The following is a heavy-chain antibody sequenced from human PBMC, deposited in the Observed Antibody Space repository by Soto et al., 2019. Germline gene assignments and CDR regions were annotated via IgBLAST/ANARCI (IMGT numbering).Heavy chain of an antibody. V-gene: IGHV3-23*01. CDR1: ALSFGSYA. D-gene: IGHD5-12*01. J-gene: IGHJ5*02. Sequence: GGSLRLSCPASALSFGSYAMSWVRQAPKKGLEWVSAISGSGGSTYYADSVKGRFTISRDNSKNTLYLQMNSLRAEDTAVYYCAKDRVVATIRAANWFDPWGQGTLVTVSS. CDR3: AKDRVVATIRAANWFDP. CDR2: ISGSGGST.